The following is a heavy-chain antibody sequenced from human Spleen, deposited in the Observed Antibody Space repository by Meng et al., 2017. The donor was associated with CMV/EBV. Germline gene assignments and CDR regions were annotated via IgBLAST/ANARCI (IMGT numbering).Heavy chain of an antibody. CDR2: ISPTSNTI. D-gene: IGHD3-10*01. J-gene: IGHJ5*02. V-gene: IGHV3-11*04. CDR3: AKLVHSVSGTNYP. Sequence: GGSLRLSCAASGFTFGDYYMDWIRQAPGKGLEWVSYISPTSNTIYYTDSVKGRFTVSRDNAKNSLFLQMNSLRAEDTAVYYCAKLVHSVSGTNYPWGQGTLVTVSS. CDR1: GFTFGDYY.